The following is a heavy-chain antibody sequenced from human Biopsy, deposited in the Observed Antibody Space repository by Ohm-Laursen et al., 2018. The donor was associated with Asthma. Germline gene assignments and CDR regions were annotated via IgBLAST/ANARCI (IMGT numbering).Heavy chain of an antibody. CDR1: GYTFIGYH. V-gene: IGHV1-2*06. D-gene: IGHD3-9*01. CDR3: ARTYYDFLTGQVNDAFAI. J-gene: IGHJ3*02. CDR2: INPNSGGT. Sequence: GASVKVSCKTSGYTFIGYHIHWVRQAPGQGLEWMGRINPNSGGTNYAQKFQGRVTMTSDTSISTAYMELSRLRSDDTALYYCARTYYDFLTGQVNDAFAIWGQGTMVTVSS.